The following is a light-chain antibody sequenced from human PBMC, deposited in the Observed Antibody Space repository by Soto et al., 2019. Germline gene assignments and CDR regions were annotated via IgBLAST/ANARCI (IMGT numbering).Light chain of an antibody. Sequence: EIVLTQSPCTLSLSPGERATLSCRASQSVTTQLAWYQQKPGQAPRLIIHGASSRATGVPDRITGSGSGTDFTLSISRLEPEDFAVYYCQQYGGSTRTFGQATKVDIK. CDR3: QQYGGSTRT. J-gene: IGKJ1*01. CDR1: QSVTTQ. CDR2: GAS. V-gene: IGKV3-20*01.